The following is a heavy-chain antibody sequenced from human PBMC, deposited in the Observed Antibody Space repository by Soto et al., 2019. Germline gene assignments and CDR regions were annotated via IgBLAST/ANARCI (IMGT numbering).Heavy chain of an antibody. CDR2: ISHSGST. CDR1: GGSFSGYY. CDR3: ARGRGIAAAGTRVYYFDY. J-gene: IGHJ4*02. D-gene: IGHD6-13*01. V-gene: IGHV4-34*01. Sequence: SETLSLTCAVYGGSFSGYYWSWIRQPPGKGLEWIGEISHSGSTNYNPSLKSRVTISVDTSKNQFSLKLSSVTAADTAVYYCARGRGIAAAGTRVYYFDYWGQGTLVTVSS.